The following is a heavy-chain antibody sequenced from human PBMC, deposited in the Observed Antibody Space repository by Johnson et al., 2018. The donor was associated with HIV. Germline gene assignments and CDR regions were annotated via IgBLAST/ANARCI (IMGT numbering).Heavy chain of an antibody. CDR3: AKDRSTGWYPAFDI. J-gene: IGHJ3*02. CDR1: GFTFSNYA. Sequence: VQLVESGGGVVQPGRSLRLSCAASGFTFSNYAMHWVRQAPGKGLEWVSAISGRGGSTYYADSVKGRFTISRDNSKNTLYLQMNSLRAEDTALYYCAKDRSTGWYPAFDIWGQGTMVTVSS. D-gene: IGHD6-19*01. CDR2: ISGRGGST. V-gene: IGHV3-23*04.